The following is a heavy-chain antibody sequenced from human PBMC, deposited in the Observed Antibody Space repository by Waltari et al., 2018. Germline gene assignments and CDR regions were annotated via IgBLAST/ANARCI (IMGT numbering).Heavy chain of an antibody. CDR3: ARGLVEQQLVLN. CDR1: GGSFSGYY. D-gene: IGHD6-13*01. Sequence: QVQLQQWGAGLLKPSETLSLTCAVYGGSFSGYYWSWIRHPPGKGLEWIGESNHSGSTNYNPSLKSRVTISVDTSKNQFSLKLSSVTAADTAVYYCARGLVEQQLVLNWGQGTLVTVSS. J-gene: IGHJ4*02. V-gene: IGHV4-34*01. CDR2: SNHSGST.